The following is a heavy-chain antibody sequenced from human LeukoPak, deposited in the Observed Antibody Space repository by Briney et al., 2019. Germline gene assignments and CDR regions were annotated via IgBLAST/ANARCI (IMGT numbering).Heavy chain of an antibody. J-gene: IGHJ4*02. D-gene: IGHD3-22*01. V-gene: IGHV3-7*01. Sequence: GGSLRLSCVASGFSFSSFSMSWVRQAPGKGLEWVAKMNEYGSEIFYVDSVKGRFTISRDNSKNTLYLQMNSLRAEDTAVYYCAKEGDSSGYPFNYWGQGTLVTVSS. CDR3: AKEGDSSGYPFNY. CDR2: MNEYGSEI. CDR1: GFSFSSFS.